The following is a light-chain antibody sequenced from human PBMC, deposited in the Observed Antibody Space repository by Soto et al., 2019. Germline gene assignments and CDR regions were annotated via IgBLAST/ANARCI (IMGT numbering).Light chain of an antibody. V-gene: IGKV4-1*01. CDR1: QSVLYSSNNKNS. Sequence: DIVMTQSPDSLAVSLGERATINCKSSQSVLYSSNNKNSVAWYQQKPGQPPQLLIYWASTRESGVPDRFSGSESGTDFTLKISRVEAEDVGTYYCMQGTHWLSFGQGTKLEIK. CDR2: WAS. J-gene: IGKJ2*01. CDR3: MQGTHWLS.